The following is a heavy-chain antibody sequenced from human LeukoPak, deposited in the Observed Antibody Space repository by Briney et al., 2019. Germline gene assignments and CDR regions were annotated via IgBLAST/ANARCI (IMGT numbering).Heavy chain of an antibody. D-gene: IGHD6-13*01. V-gene: IGHV4-34*01. CDR2: INHSGST. J-gene: IGHJ6*03. CDR1: GGSFSGYY. CDR3: ARETPAAPYYYYYMDV. Sequence: SETLSLTCAVYGGSFSGYYWSLIRQPPGKGLEWIGEINHSGSTNYNPSLKSRVTISVDTSKNQFSLKLSSVTAADTAVYYCARETPAAPYYYYYMDVWGKGTTVTVSS.